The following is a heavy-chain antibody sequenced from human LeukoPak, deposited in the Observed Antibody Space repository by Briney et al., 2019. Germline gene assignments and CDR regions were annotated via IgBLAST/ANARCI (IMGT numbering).Heavy chain of an antibody. Sequence: GGSLRLSCAASGFTFSSYAMTWVRQAPGEGLEWVSAISGSGGNTYYADSVKGRFTISRDNSKNTLYLQMNSLRAEDTAVYYCAKGTDYSSASGFDYWGQGTLVTVSS. D-gene: IGHD6-6*01. V-gene: IGHV3-23*01. J-gene: IGHJ4*02. CDR3: AKGTDYSSASGFDY. CDR1: GFTFSSYA. CDR2: ISGSGGNT.